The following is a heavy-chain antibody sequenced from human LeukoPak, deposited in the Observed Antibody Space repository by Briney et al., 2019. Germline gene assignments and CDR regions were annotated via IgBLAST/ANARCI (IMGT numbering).Heavy chain of an antibody. CDR3: ASLQYYDSSGYYYMDV. D-gene: IGHD3-22*01. Sequence: PGGSLRLSCAASGFTFSSYEMNWVRQAPGKGLEWVSYISSSGSTIYYADSVKGRFTISRDNAKNSLYLQMNSLRAEDTAVYYCASLQYYDSSGYYYMDVWGKGTTVTISS. CDR1: GFTFSSYE. J-gene: IGHJ6*03. V-gene: IGHV3-48*03. CDR2: ISSSGSTI.